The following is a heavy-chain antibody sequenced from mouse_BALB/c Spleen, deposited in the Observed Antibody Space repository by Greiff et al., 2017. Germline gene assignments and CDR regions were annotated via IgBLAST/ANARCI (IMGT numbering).Heavy chain of an antibody. D-gene: IGHD1-1*01. CDR1: GFTFSSYG. CDR3: ARHEGSRNAMDY. CDR2: ISSGGSYT. Sequence: EVQGVESGGDLVKPGGSLKLSCAASGFTFSSYGMSWVRQTPDKRLEWVATISSGGSYTYYPDSVKGRFTISRDNAKNTLYLQMSSLKSEDTAMYYCARHEGSRNAMDYWGQGTSVTVSS. V-gene: IGHV5-6*01. J-gene: IGHJ4*01.